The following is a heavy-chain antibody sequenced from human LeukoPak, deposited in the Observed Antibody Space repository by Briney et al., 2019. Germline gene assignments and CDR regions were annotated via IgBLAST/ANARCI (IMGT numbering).Heavy chain of an antibody. V-gene: IGHV3-23*01. D-gene: IGHD5-18*01. CDR2: ISATGDNT. J-gene: IGHJ6*02. Sequence: PGGSLRLSCAASGFTFSSYWMSWIRQAPGKGLECVSGISATGDNTYYADSVKGRFTISRDNSKNTLYLQMNSLRVEDTAVYYCAKVSGRIQIWPQPFGDGMDVWGQGTTVTVSS. CDR1: GFTFSSYW. CDR3: AKVSGRIQIWPQPFGDGMDV.